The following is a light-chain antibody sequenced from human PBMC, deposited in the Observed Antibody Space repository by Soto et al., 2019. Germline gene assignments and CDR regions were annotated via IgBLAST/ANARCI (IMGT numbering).Light chain of an antibody. Sequence: EIVMTQSPATLSLSPGETATLSCRASQSVHSNLAWFQQHPGQAPRLLIYGASSRATGIPVRFSGSGSGTEFTLTISSLQPEDFAVYYCQQHTDWPWGTFGGGTKVGIK. CDR1: QSVHSN. V-gene: IGKV3-15*01. CDR2: GAS. J-gene: IGKJ4*01. CDR3: QQHTDWPWGT.